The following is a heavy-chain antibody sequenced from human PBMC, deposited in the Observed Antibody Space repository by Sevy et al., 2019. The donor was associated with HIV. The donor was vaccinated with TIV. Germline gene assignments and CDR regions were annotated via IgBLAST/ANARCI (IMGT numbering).Heavy chain of an antibody. D-gene: IGHD3-3*01. V-gene: IGHV1-69*13. CDR3: ARVPSNGYYDFWSGYPPSVYYYGMDV. J-gene: IGHJ6*02. Sequence: ASVKVSCKASGGTFSSYAISWVRQAPGQGLEWMGGIIPIFGTANYAQKFQGRVTITADESTGTAYMELSSLRSEDTAVYYCARVPSNGYYDFWSGYPPSVYYYGMDVWGQGTTVTVSS. CDR1: GGTFSSYA. CDR2: IIPIFGTA.